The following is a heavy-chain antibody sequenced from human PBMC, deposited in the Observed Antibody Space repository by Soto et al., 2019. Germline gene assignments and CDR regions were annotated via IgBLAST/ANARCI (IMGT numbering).Heavy chain of an antibody. CDR3: AKDISASGELEQVDY. CDR1: GFTFDDYA. J-gene: IGHJ4*02. V-gene: IGHV3-9*01. CDR2: ISWSSGSI. Sequence: PGGSLRLSCAASGFTFDDYAMHWVRQAPGKGLEWVSGISWSSGSIGYADSVKGRFTISRDNAKNSLYLQMNSLRAEDTALYYCAKDISASGELEQVDYWGQGTLVTVSS. D-gene: IGHD4-17*01.